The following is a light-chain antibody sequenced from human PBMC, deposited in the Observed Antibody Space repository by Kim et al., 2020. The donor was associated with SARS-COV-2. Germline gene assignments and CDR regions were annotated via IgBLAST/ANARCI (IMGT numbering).Light chain of an antibody. CDR3: QQYSDWPRA. CDR2: GAS. Sequence: SVYPGERATRACRASQSVSSNLAWYQQRPGQAPRLLIHGASTRATGVPARFSGSGSGTEFTLTISSLQSEDFAVYYCQQYSDWPRAFGQGTKLEI. V-gene: IGKV3-15*01. CDR1: QSVSSN. J-gene: IGKJ2*01.